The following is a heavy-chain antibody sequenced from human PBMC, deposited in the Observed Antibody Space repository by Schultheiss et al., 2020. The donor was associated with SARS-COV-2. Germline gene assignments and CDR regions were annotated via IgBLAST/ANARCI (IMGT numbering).Heavy chain of an antibody. CDR2: ISGSGGST. V-gene: IGHV3-23*01. CDR3: ARAMVRGVIIG. J-gene: IGHJ4*02. CDR1: GFTFSSYA. D-gene: IGHD3-10*01. Sequence: GGSLRLSCAASGFTFSSYAMHWVRQAPGKGLEWVSAISGSGGSTYYADSVKGRFTISRDNSKNTLYLQMNSLRAEDTAVYYCARAMVRGVIIGWGQGTLVTVSS.